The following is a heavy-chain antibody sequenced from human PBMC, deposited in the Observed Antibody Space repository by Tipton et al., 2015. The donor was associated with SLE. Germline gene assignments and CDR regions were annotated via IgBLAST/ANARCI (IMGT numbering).Heavy chain of an antibody. V-gene: IGHV4-4*07. J-gene: IGHJ3*02. CDR3: ARGGDSSGYPGAFDI. D-gene: IGHD3-22*01. CDR2: IYTSGST. CDR1: GGSIRSYY. Sequence: TLSLTCTVSGGSIRSYYWSWIRQPAGKGLDWIGRIYTSGSTNYNPSLKSRVTMSVDTSKNQFSLKLSSVTAADTAVYYCARGGDSSGYPGAFDIWGQGTMVTVSS.